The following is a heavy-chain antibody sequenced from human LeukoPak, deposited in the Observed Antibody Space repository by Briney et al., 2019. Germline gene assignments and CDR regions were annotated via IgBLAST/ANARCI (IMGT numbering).Heavy chain of an antibody. J-gene: IGHJ1*01. CDR1: GESFSGYY. V-gene: IGHV4-34*01. Sequence: PSETLSLTCAVYGESFSGYYWSWIRQPPGKGLEWIGEINHSGSTNYNPSLKSRVTISVDTSKNQFSLKLSSVTAADTAVYYCARPHVYYYDSSGYRLGQYFQHWGQGTLVTVSS. CDR2: INHSGST. D-gene: IGHD3-22*01. CDR3: ARPHVYYYDSSGYRLGQYFQH.